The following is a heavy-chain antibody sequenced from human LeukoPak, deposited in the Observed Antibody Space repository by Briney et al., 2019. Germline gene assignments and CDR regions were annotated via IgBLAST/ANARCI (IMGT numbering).Heavy chain of an antibody. J-gene: IGHJ4*02. Sequence: GGSLRLSCAASGFTFSSYGMNWVRQAPGKGLEWVSYISSSSSTIYYADSVKGRFTISRDNSKNTLYLQMNSLRAEDTAVYYCAKVGSGYCGYWGQGTLVTVSS. V-gene: IGHV3-48*01. CDR1: GFTFSSYG. CDR2: ISSSSSTI. D-gene: IGHD3-16*01. CDR3: AKVGSGYCGY.